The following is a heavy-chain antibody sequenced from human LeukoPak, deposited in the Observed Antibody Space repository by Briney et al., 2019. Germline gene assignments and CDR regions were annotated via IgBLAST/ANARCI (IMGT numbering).Heavy chain of an antibody. J-gene: IGHJ4*02. CDR2: IYYSKIN. CDR1: GGSISSYY. V-gene: IGHV4-59*01. Sequence: SVTLSLTCTVSGGSISSYYWSWLPQPPGKGLEGIGYIYYSKINNYNTSLKSRVTISEETSKNQFSLKLSTVTAADSAVYYCASSVAATGTPGFDYWGQGTLVTVSS. CDR3: ASSVAATGTPGFDY. D-gene: IGHD6-13*01.